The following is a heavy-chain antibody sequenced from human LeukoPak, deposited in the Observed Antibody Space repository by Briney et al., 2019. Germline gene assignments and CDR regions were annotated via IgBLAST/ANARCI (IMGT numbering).Heavy chain of an antibody. V-gene: IGHV4-34*01. D-gene: IGHD6-13*01. J-gene: IGHJ4*02. CDR1: GGSFSGYY. CDR2: INHSGST. CDR3: ARGAGGDSSSWPFDY. Sequence: SETLSLTCAVYGGSFSGYYWSWIRLPPGKGLEWTGEINHSGSTNYNPSLKSRVTISVDTSKSQFSLKLSSVTAADTAVYYCARGAGGDSSSWPFDYWGQGTLVTVSS.